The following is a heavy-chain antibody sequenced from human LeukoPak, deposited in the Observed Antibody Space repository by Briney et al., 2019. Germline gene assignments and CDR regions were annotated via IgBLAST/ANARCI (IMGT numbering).Heavy chain of an antibody. CDR3: ASRAGGPYYYYYGMDV. Sequence: ASVKVSCKASGGTFSSYAISWVRQAPGQGLEWMGGIIPIFGTANYAQKFQGRVTITADKSTSTAYMELSSLRSEDTAVYYCASRAGGPYYYYYGMDVWGKGTTVTVSS. J-gene: IGHJ6*04. D-gene: IGHD2-8*02. CDR1: GGTFSSYA. V-gene: IGHV1-69*06. CDR2: IIPIFGTA.